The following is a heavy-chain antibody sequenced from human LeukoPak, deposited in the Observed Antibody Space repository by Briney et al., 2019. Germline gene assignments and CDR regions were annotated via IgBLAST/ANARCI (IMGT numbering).Heavy chain of an antibody. Sequence: GGFLRLSCAASGFTFSYYAMSWVRQAPGKGLEWVSIISGSGDSTYYADSVKGRFTISKDNSKNTLYLQMNSLRAEDTALYYCAKVRGSYWVPEFDYWGQGTLVTVSS. CDR1: GFTFSYYA. V-gene: IGHV3-23*01. CDR3: AKVRGSYWVPEFDY. CDR2: ISGSGDST. J-gene: IGHJ4*02. D-gene: IGHD1-26*01.